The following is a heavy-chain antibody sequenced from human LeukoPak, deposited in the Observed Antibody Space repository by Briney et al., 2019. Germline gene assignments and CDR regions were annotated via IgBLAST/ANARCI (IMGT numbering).Heavy chain of an antibody. CDR2: IYDSGST. D-gene: IGHD4-23*01. CDR1: GGSISSYY. Sequence: SETLSLTCTVSGGSISSYYWSWIRQPPGKGLEWIGCIYDSGSTSYNPSLKSRVTISVDTSKNQFSPKLSSVTAADTAVYYCARSWELYYFDYWGQGTLVTVSS. J-gene: IGHJ4*02. CDR3: ARSWELYYFDY. V-gene: IGHV4-59*01.